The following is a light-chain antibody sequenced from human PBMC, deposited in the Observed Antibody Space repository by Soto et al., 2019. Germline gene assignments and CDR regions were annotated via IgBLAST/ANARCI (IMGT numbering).Light chain of an antibody. CDR2: AAS. V-gene: IGKV1-39*01. CDR1: QSISSY. J-gene: IGKJ4*01. CDR3: QQSYSTPQLT. Sequence: DIQMTQSPSSLSASVGDRVTITCRASQSISSYLNWYQQKPGKAPKLLIYAASSLQSGVPSRFSGSGSATDFTLTISSQQPEDFATYYCQQSYSTPQLTFGGGTKVEIK.